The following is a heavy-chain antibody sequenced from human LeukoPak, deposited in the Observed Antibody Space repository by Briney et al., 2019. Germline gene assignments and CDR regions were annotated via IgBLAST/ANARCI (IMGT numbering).Heavy chain of an antibody. CDR3: ARDRVLGCSGGSCYGLVSSENFDY. CDR1: GFTFSSYS. D-gene: IGHD2-15*01. Sequence: GGSLRLSCAASGFTFSSYSMNWVRQAPGKGLEWVSSISSSSSYIYHADSVKGRFTISRDNAKNSLYLQVNSLRAEDTAVYYCARDRVLGCSGGSCYGLVSSENFDYWGQGTLVTVSS. V-gene: IGHV3-21*01. CDR2: ISSSSSYI. J-gene: IGHJ4*02.